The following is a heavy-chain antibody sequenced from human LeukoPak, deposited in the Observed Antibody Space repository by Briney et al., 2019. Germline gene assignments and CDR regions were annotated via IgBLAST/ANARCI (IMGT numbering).Heavy chain of an antibody. J-gene: IGHJ4*02. D-gene: IGHD6-13*01. CDR2: INHSGST. V-gene: IGHV4-34*01. CDR1: VESFSGYY. CDR3: PRAGGSSWYLYY. Sequence: PSETLSLTSAVYVESFSGYYWSWIRQPPGKGLEWIGDINHSGSTNYNPSLKSRVTISVDTSKNKFSLTLSSVNAADRAVYYWPRAGGSSWYLYYWGQGTLVSVSP.